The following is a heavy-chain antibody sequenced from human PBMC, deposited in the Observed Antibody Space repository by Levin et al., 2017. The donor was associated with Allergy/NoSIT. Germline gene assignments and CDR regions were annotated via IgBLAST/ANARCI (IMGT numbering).Heavy chain of an antibody. D-gene: IGHD2-15*01. V-gene: IGHV3-30*18. CDR3: AKDPVHCSGGSCGRRYYYYMDV. CDR1: GFTFSSYG. J-gene: IGHJ6*03. CDR2: ISYDGSNK. Sequence: SGGSLRLSCAASGFTFSSYGMHWVRQAPGKGLEWVAVISYDGSNKYYADSVKGRFTISRDNSKNTLYLQMNSLRAEDTAVYYCAKDPVHCSGGSCGRRYYYYMDVWGKGTTVTVSS.